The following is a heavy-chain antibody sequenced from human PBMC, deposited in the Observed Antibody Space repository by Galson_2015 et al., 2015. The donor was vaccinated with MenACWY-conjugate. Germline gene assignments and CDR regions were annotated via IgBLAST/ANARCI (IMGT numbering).Heavy chain of an antibody. V-gene: IGHV3-74*01. D-gene: IGHD1-26*01. CDR1: GGSISSHY. CDR3: ARLGGNYRTTSHFDY. J-gene: IGHJ4*02. Sequence: ETLSLTCTVSGGSISSHYWSWFRQPPGKGLVWVSRINSDGRSTSYADSVKGRFTISRDNAKNTLYLQMNSLRAEDTAVYYCARLGGNYRTTSHFDYWGQGTLVTVSS. CDR2: INSDGRST.